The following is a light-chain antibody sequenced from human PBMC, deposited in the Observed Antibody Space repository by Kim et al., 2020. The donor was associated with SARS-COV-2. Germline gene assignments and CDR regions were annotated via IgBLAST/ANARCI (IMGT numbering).Light chain of an antibody. Sequence: ASVGDRATITWRTSDIISCWMACHQQEPGNAPMLLIYKASSVESGAPSRFSGSGCGAEISIISSRLHPDDVTSYYCQQDNSHPLTFGGGTKVDIK. J-gene: IGKJ4*01. V-gene: IGKV1-5*03. CDR3: QQDNSHPLT. CDR1: DIISCW. CDR2: KAS.